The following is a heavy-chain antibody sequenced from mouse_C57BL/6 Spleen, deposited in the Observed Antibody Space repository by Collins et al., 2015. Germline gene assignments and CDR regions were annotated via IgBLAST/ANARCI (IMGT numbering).Heavy chain of an antibody. CDR3: ARAATVVAYYAMDY. D-gene: IGHD1-1*01. V-gene: IGHV2-9*02. CDR2: IWAGGST. J-gene: IGHJ4*01. Sequence: TVSGFSLTSYGVHWVRQPPGKGLEWLGVIWAGGSTNYNSALMSRLSISKDNSKSQVFLKMNSLQTDDTAMYYCARAATVVAYYAMDYWGQGTSVTVSS. CDR1: GFSLTSYG.